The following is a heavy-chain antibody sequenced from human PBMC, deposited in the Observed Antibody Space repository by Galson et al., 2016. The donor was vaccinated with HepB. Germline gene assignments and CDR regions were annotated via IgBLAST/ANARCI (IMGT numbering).Heavy chain of an antibody. V-gene: IGHV3-21*01. J-gene: IGHJ4*02. CDR1: GFTFSSYS. CDR3: ARAVSWDYGDNAGY. D-gene: IGHD4-17*01. Sequence: SLRLSCAASGFTFSSYSMNWVRQAPGKGLEWVSSISSSSSYIYYADSVKGRFTISRDNAKNSLYLRMNSLRAEDTAVYYCARAVSWDYGDNAGYWGQGTLVTVSS. CDR2: ISSSSSYI.